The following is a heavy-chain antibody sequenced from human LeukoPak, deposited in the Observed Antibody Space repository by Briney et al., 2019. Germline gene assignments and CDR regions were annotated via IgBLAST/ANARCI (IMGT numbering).Heavy chain of an antibody. J-gene: IGHJ4*02. CDR2: INACNGNT. CDR3: ARTSLLGGGWLFDY. V-gene: IGHV1-3*01. CDR1: GYTFTGYY. Sequence: RRASVKVSCKASGYTFTGYYMHWVRQAPGQRLEWMGWINACNGNTKYSQKFQGRVTITRDTSASTAYMELSSLRSEDTAVYYCARTSLLGGGWLFDYWGQGTLVTVSS. D-gene: IGHD6-19*01.